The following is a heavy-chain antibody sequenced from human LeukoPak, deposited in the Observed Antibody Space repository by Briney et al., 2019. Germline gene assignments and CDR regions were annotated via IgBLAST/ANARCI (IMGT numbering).Heavy chain of an antibody. V-gene: IGHV7-4-1*02. Sequence: ASVKVSCKASGYTFTSYAMNWVRQAPGQGLEWMGWINTNTGNPTYAQGFTGRIVFSLDTSVSTAYLQISSLKAEDTAVYYCARDRAVRFLEWLFNDAFDIWGQGTMVTVSS. CDR1: GYTFTSYA. D-gene: IGHD3-3*01. CDR3: ARDRAVRFLEWLFNDAFDI. CDR2: INTNTGNP. J-gene: IGHJ3*02.